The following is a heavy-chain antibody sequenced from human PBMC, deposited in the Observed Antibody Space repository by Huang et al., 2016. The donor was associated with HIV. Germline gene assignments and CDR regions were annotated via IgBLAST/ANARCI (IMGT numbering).Heavy chain of an antibody. Sequence: QVQLVQSGAEVKKPGASVKVSCKASGYSFTSHGMHWVRQAPGQRLDWMGCINAENGNEEYSRKFQGRLTITRDTSASIAFMELSSLISEDTAVYYCARVGYYYDSSGYPHPDYFDYWGQGTLVTVSS. J-gene: IGHJ4*02. CDR2: INAENGNE. D-gene: IGHD3-22*01. CDR3: ARVGYYYDSSGYPHPDYFDY. CDR1: GYSFTSHG. V-gene: IGHV1-3*01.